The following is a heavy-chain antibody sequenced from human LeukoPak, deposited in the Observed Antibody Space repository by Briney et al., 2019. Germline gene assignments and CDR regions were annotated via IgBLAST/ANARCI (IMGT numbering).Heavy chain of an antibody. D-gene: IGHD1-14*01. CDR1: GFTFDNYA. V-gene: IGHV3-53*01. CDR2: IYSGGST. J-gene: IGHJ4*02. Sequence: GGSLRLSCAASGFTFDNYAMSWVRQTPGKGLEWVSVIYSGGSTYYADSVKGRFTISRDNSKNTLYLQMNSLRAEDTAVYYCASSELLYDYWGQGTLVTVSS. CDR3: ASSELLYDY.